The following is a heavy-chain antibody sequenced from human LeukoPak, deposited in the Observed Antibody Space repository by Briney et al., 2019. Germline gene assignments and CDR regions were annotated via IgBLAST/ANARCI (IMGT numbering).Heavy chain of an antibody. J-gene: IGHJ4*02. D-gene: IGHD3-22*01. Sequence: PSETLSLTCAVSGGSISSGGYSWSWIRQPPGKGLEWIGYIYHSGSTYYNPSLKSRVTISVDRSKNQFSLKLSSVTAADTAVYYCARGGGRRRDRSGYYYWGQGTLVTVSS. V-gene: IGHV4-30-2*01. CDR2: IYHSGST. CDR1: GGSISSGGYS. CDR3: ARGGGRRRDRSGYYY.